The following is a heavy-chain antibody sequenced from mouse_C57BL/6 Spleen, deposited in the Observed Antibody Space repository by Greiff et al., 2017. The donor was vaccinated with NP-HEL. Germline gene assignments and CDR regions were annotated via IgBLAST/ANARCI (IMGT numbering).Heavy chain of an antibody. D-gene: IGHD3-2*02. CDR2: IFPGSGST. CDR1: GYTFTDYY. V-gene: IGHV1-75*01. J-gene: IGHJ3*01. Sequence: VQLQQSGPELVKPGASVKISCKASGYTFTDYYINWVKQRPGQGLEWIGWIFPGSGSTYYNEKFKGKATLTVDKSSSTAYMLLSSLTSEDSAVYFCARAGQLRLPSWFAYWGQGTLVTVSA. CDR3: ARAGQLRLPSWFAY.